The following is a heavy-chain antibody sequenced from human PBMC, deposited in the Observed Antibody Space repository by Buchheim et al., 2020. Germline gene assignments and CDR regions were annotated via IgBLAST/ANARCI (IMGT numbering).Heavy chain of an antibody. J-gene: IGHJ6*02. D-gene: IGHD2-15*01. V-gene: IGHV3-74*01. CDR3: TRSANFFRGMDV. Sequence: EERLVESGGGLGQPGGSLRLSCAASGFTFSSDWMHWVRQAPGKGLVWVSRINPDGSNTTYADSVKGRFTISRDNGRNTVELQMNSLRGEDTAIYYCTRSANFFRGMDVWGQGTT. CDR2: INPDGSNT. CDR1: GFTFSSDW.